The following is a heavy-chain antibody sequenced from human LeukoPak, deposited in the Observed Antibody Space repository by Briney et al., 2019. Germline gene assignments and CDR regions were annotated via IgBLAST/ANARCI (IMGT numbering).Heavy chain of an antibody. Sequence: ASVKVSCKASGYTFTTDAMNWVRQAPGQGLEWMGWVNTNTGIPTYAQGFAGRFVFSLDTSVTTAYLQISSLKAEDTAVYYCARGEYFDPWGQGTLVTVSS. V-gene: IGHV7-4-1*02. CDR2: VNTNTGIP. CDR1: GYTFTTDA. CDR3: ARGEYFDP. J-gene: IGHJ5*02. D-gene: IGHD2/OR15-2a*01.